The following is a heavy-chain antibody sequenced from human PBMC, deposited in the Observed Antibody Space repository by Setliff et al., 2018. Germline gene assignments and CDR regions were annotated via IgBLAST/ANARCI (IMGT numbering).Heavy chain of an antibody. J-gene: IGHJ4*02. D-gene: IGHD2-21*01. CDR2: MNIDNGKT. CDR3: ARGYCDGIGCPAPLYYFDS. CDR1: GYSLTLYA. V-gene: IGHV1-3*03. Sequence: ASVKVSCKASGYSLTLYAMHWMRQAPGQRLEWMGWMNIDNGKTEYSQEFQDRVTFTRDTFAETAYMELRSLTFDDMAVYYCARGYCDGIGCPAPLYYFDSWGQGTLVTVSS.